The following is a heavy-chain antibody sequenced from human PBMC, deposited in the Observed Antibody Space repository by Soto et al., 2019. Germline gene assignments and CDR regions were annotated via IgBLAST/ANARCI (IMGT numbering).Heavy chain of an antibody. CDR1: GGSIGSSNW. J-gene: IGHJ4*02. CDR3: ARLKTYDILNKSDY. V-gene: IGHV4-4*02. CDR2: IYDSGST. D-gene: IGHD3-9*01. Sequence: QVQLQESGPGLVKPSGTLSLTCGVSGGSIGSSNWWSWVRQPPGKGLEWIGEIYDSGSTNYNPSLKSRVTISLDKSKNQFSLKLSSVTAADTAVYYCARLKTYDILNKSDYWGQGSLVTVSS.